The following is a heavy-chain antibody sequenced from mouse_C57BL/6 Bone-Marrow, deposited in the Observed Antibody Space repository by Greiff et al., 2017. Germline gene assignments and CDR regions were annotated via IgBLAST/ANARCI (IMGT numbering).Heavy chain of an antibody. CDR2: IRNKANGYTT. CDR1: GFTFTAYY. J-gene: IGHJ3*01. D-gene: IGHD2-5*01. CDR3: ASLAYYSNYVWFAY. V-gene: IGHV7-3*01. Sequence: EVQLVESGGGLVQPGGSLSLSCAASGFTFTAYYMSWVRQPPGKALEWLGFIRNKANGYTTEYSASVKGRFTISRDNSQSILYLQMNALRAEDSATYYCASLAYYSNYVWFAYWGQGTLVTVSA.